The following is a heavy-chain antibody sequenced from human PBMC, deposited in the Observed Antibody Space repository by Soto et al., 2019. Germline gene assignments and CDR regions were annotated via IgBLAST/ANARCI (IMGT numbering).Heavy chain of an antibody. CDR2: ISSSGSTI. J-gene: IGHJ3*02. CDR1: GFTFSSYE. CDR3: ARAAITMVRGGAFDI. D-gene: IGHD3-10*01. Sequence: EVQLVEAGGGLVQPGGSLRLSCAASGFTFSSYEMNWVRQAPGKGLEWGSYISSSGSTIYYADSVKGRFTISRDNDKNSLYLHMNSLRAEDTAVYYCARAAITMVRGGAFDIWGQGTMVTVSS. V-gene: IGHV3-48*03.